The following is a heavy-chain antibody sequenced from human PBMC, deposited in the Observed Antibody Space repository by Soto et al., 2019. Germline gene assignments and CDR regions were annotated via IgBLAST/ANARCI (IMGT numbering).Heavy chain of an antibody. J-gene: IGHJ5*02. CDR3: AKSGSSGWYGWFDP. Sequence: QITLKESGPTLVQPTQPLTLTCIFSGVSLRTSGVGVGWIRQPPGKALEWLGFIYWNDDKRYSPSLKSRLTITKDTSKHQVVLTMTNMDPGDTATYYCAKSGSSGWYGWFDPWGQGTLVTVSS. CDR2: IYWNDDK. D-gene: IGHD6-19*01. V-gene: IGHV2-5*01. CDR1: GVSLRTSGVG.